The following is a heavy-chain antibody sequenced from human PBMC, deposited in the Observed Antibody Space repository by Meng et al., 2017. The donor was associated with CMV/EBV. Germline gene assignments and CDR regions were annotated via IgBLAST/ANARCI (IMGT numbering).Heavy chain of an antibody. D-gene: IGHD5-18*01. CDR1: GYTFTSYY. CDR3: ARDLGDTAIY. CDR2: INPNSGGT. J-gene: IGHJ4*02. Sequence: VQSGAGVKTPGASVKVAYKPSGYTFTSYYMHWGRQAPGQGLEWMGWINPNSGGTNYAQKFQGRVTMTRDTSISTAYMELSRLRSDDTAVYYCARDLGDTAIYWGQGTLVTVSS. V-gene: IGHV1-2*02.